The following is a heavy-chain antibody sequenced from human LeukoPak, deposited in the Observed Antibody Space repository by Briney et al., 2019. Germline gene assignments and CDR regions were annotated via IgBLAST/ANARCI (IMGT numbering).Heavy chain of an antibody. CDR3: ARGLGGGNSIYFDY. D-gene: IGHD4-23*01. V-gene: IGHV4-34*01. J-gene: IGHJ4*02. Sequence: PSETLSLTCAVYGGSFSDYYWSWIRQPPGKGLEWVGEINHSGSTNYNPSLKSRVTISVDTSKNQFSLKLSSVTAADTAVYYCARGLGGGNSIYFDYWRQGPLVTVSS. CDR1: GGSFSDYY. CDR2: INHSGST.